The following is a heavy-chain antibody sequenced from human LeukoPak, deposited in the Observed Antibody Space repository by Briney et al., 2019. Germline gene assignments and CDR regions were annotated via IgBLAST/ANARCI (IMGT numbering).Heavy chain of an antibody. D-gene: IGHD3-10*01. CDR2: ISSGGRTI. CDR1: GFSFSSYE. CDR3: ARFGDAFDI. J-gene: IGHJ3*02. V-gene: IGHV3-48*03. Sequence: PGGSLRPSCAASGFSFSSYEMNWVRQAPGKGLEWVSYISSGGRTIYYADSVKGRFTISRDNAKNSLYLQMSSLRAEDTAVYYCARFGDAFDIWGQGTMVTVSS.